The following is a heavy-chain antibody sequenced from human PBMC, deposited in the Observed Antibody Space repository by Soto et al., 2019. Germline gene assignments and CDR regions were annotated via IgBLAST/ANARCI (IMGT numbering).Heavy chain of an antibody. V-gene: IGHV3-21*01. CDR2: ISGSSSYI. D-gene: IGHD4-17*01. CDR1: GFTFTSYN. J-gene: IGHJ3*01. CDR3: ARDKYGDYAYDL. Sequence: PGGSLRLSCAASGFTFTSYNINRVRQAPGKGLEWVSSISGSSSYIYYADSVKGRFTISRDNAKNSLYLQMDGLRAEDTAVYYCARDKYGDYAYDLWGQGTMVTVSS.